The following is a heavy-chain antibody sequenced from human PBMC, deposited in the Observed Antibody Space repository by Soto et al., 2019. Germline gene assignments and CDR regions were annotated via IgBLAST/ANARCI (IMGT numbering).Heavy chain of an antibody. Sequence: PSETLSLTCAVSGGSISSSNWWSWVRQPPGKGLEWIGEIYHSGSTNYNPSLKSRVTISVDKSKNQFSLKLSSATAADTAVYYCARATGYYYDSSGYLNDWGQGTLVTVSS. V-gene: IGHV4-4*02. CDR2: IYHSGST. CDR1: GGSISSSNW. J-gene: IGHJ4*02. D-gene: IGHD3-22*01. CDR3: ARATGYYYDSSGYLND.